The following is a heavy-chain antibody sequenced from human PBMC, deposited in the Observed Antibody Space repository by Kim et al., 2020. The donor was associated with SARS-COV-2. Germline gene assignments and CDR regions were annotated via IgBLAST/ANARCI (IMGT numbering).Heavy chain of an antibody. V-gene: IGHV1-3*01. CDR1: GYTFTDYA. J-gene: IGHJ3*01. CDR2: INAGNGNT. Sequence: ASVKVSCKASGYTFTDYAIHWVHQAPGQRFEWMGWINAGNGNTRYSQKFQGRLTITRDTSASTAYMELNSLRSEDTAVYYCAREGHEGGYLTWGQGTMVTVSS. D-gene: IGHD3-22*01. CDR3: AREGHEGGYLT.